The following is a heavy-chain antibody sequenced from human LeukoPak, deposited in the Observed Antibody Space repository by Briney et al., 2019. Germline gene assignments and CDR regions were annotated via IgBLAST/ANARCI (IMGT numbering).Heavy chain of an antibody. D-gene: IGHD3-3*01. CDR3: ARVYDFWSGYYTSDY. Sequence: GASVKVSCKASGYTFTSYGISWVRQAPGQGLEWMGWISAYNGNTNYAQKLQGRVTMTTDTSTSTAYMELRSLRSDDTAAYYCARVYDFWSGYYTSDYWGQGTLVTVSS. CDR2: ISAYNGNT. J-gene: IGHJ4*02. V-gene: IGHV1-18*01. CDR1: GYTFTSYG.